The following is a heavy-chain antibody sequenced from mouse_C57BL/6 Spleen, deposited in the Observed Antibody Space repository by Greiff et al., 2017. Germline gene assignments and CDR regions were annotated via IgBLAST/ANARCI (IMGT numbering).Heavy chain of an antibody. D-gene: IGHD1-1*01. CDR2: IDPNSGGT. J-gene: IGHJ3*01. CDR3: AREGNYYGSSPFAY. CDR1: GYTFTSYW. Sequence: QVQLKQPGAELVKPGASVKLSCKASGYTFTSYWMHWVKQRPGRGLEWIGRIDPNSGGTKYNEKFKSKATLTVDKPSSTAYMQLSSLTSEDSAVYYCAREGNYYGSSPFAYWGQGTLVTVSA. V-gene: IGHV1-72*01.